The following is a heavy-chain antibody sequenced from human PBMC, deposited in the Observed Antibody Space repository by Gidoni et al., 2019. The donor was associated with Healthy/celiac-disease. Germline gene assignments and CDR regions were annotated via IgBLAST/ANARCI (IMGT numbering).Heavy chain of an antibody. CDR2: IYSSGST. J-gene: IGHJ6*02. CDR3: ARRIGGPYGMDV. Sequence: QVQLQESGPGLEKPSETLSLTCTVSGGSISSTSYYGGWIRQPPGKGLAWIGSIYSSGSTYYNPSLKSRVTISVDTSKNQFSLKLNSVTAADTAVYYCARRIGGPYGMDVWGQGTTVTVSS. CDR1: GGSISSTSYY. V-gene: IGHV4-39*01. D-gene: IGHD3-10*01.